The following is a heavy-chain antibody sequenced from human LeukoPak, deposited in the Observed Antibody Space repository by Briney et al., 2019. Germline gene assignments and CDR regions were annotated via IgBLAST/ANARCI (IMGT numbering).Heavy chain of an antibody. CDR3: AKGAMIVVVPGPGYYFDY. Sequence: GGSLRLSCAAPGFTFSSYAMSWVRQAPGKGLEWVSAISGSGGSTYYADSVKGRFTISRDNSKNTLYLQMNSLRAEDTAVYYCAKGAMIVVVPGPGYYFDYWGQGTLVTVSS. J-gene: IGHJ4*02. V-gene: IGHV3-23*01. CDR1: GFTFSSYA. D-gene: IGHD3-22*01. CDR2: ISGSGGST.